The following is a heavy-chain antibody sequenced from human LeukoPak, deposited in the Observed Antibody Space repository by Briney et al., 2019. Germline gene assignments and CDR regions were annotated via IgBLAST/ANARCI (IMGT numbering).Heavy chain of an antibody. V-gene: IGHV4-30-2*01. Sequence: SQTLSLTCAVSGGSISSGGYSWSWIRQPPGKGLEWIGYIYHSGSTYYNPSLKSRVTISVDRSENQFSLKLSSVTAADTAVYYCARSDDSSGYYYRPNDAFDIWGQGTMVTVSS. J-gene: IGHJ3*02. CDR1: GGSISSGGYS. CDR3: ARSDDSSGYYYRPNDAFDI. D-gene: IGHD3-22*01. CDR2: IYHSGST.